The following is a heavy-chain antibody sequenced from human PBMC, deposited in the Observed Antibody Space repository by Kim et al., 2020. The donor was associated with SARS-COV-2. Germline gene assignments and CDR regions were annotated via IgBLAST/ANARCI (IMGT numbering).Heavy chain of an antibody. D-gene: IGHD2-15*01. CDR1: GYSISGSCYS. Sequence: SETLSLTCTVSGYSISGSCYSWGWLRQSPGRGLEWIATINDSGNRFYNSSLKSRVTISVDTSKNQFSLNLTSVIASDTAVYFCGRLLGCFSGGNCFGYF. CDR2: INDSGNR. J-gene: IGHJ2*01. V-gene: IGHV4-39*01. CDR3: GRLLGCFSGGNCFGYF.